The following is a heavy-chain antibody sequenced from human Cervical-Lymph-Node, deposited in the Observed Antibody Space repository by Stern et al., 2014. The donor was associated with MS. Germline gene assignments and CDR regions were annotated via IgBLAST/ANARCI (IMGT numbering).Heavy chain of an antibody. CDR2: IYWDGDK. Sequence: QITLKESGPTPVKPTQTLTLTCTFSGFSLSTSGVGVAWIRPPPGKALELLALIYWDGDKRYSPSLERRLTITKDSSKNQVVLTMTNMDPVDTGAYYCARRPDFWSGYYFDYWGQGALVTVSS. V-gene: IGHV2-5*02. CDR3: ARRPDFWSGYYFDY. D-gene: IGHD3-3*01. J-gene: IGHJ4*01. CDR1: GFSLSTSGVG.